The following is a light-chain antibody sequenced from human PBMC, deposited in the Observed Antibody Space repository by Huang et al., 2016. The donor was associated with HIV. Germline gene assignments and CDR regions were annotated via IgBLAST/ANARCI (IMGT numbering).Light chain of an antibody. CDR1: QRVSSSY. CDR3: QQYGSSPRT. J-gene: IGKJ1*01. Sequence: EIVLTQSPGTLSLSPGERATLSFRASQRVSSSYLAWYQQKPGQAPRLLSYGASSRATGIPDRFSGSGSGTDFTLTISRLEPEDFAVYYCQQYGSSPRTFGQGTKVEIK. CDR2: GAS. V-gene: IGKV3-20*01.